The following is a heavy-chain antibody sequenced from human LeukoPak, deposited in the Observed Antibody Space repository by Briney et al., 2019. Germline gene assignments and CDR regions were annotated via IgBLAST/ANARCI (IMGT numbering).Heavy chain of an antibody. CDR1: GFTFSNSG. CDR2: IGKANDGNR. Sequence: PGGSLRLSCTASGFTFSNSGMNWVRQAPGKGLEWISYIGKANDGNRYYADFAKGRFTISRDNAKNSLYLQMNSLRAEDTAFYYCARDGRSGWYTDQWGQGALVTVSS. V-gene: IGHV3-48*03. D-gene: IGHD6-19*01. J-gene: IGHJ4*02. CDR3: ARDGRSGWYTDQ.